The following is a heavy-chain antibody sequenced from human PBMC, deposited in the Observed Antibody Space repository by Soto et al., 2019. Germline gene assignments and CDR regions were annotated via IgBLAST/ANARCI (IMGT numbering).Heavy chain of an antibody. CDR1: GYTFTSYY. D-gene: IGHD6-25*01. Sequence: ASVKVSCKASGYTFTSYYMHWVRQAPGQGLEWMGIINPSGGSTSYAQKFQGRVTMTRDTSTSTVYMELSSLRSEDTAVYYCASHTLSGHDAFDIWGQGTMVTVSS. CDR2: INPSGGST. CDR3: ASHTLSGHDAFDI. J-gene: IGHJ3*02. V-gene: IGHV1-46*01.